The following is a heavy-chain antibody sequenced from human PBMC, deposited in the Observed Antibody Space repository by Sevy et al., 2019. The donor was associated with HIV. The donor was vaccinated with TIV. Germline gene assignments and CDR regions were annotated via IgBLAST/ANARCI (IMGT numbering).Heavy chain of an antibody. CDR3: AKDYRADGYNLYYFDY. J-gene: IGHJ4*02. D-gene: IGHD5-12*01. CDR2: ISGSGGST. CDR1: GLTFSSYA. Sequence: GGSLRLSCAASGLTFSSYAMSWVRQAPGKGLEWVSSISGSGGSTYYADSVKGRFTISRDNSKNTLYLQMNSLRAEDTAVYYCAKDYRADGYNLYYFDYWGQGTLVTVSS. V-gene: IGHV3-23*01.